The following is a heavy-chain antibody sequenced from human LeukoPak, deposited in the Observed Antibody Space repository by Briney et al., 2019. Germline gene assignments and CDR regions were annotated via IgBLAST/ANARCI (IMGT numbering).Heavy chain of an antibody. V-gene: IGHV5-51*01. J-gene: IGHJ4*02. CDR3: ARPYGSGSYLYYFDY. D-gene: IGHD3-10*01. Sequence: GESLKISCKGSGYSFTSYWTGWVRQMPGKGLEWMGIIYPGDSDTRYSPSFQGQVTISADKSISTAYLQWSSLKASDTAMYYCARPYGSGSYLYYFDYWGQGTLVTVSS. CDR1: GYSFTSYW. CDR2: IYPGDSDT.